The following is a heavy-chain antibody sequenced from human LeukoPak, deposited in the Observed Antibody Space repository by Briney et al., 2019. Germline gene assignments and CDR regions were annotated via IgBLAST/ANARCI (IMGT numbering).Heavy chain of an antibody. Sequence: GGSLRLSCAASGFTFDDYAMHWVRQAPGKGLEWVSGISWNSGSIGYADSVKGRFTISRDNAKNSLYLQMNSLRAEDTALYYCAKGYCSSTGCYNDYWGQGTLVTVSS. CDR1: GFTFDDYA. J-gene: IGHJ4*02. D-gene: IGHD2-2*01. CDR3: AKGYCSSTGCYNDY. CDR2: ISWNSGSI. V-gene: IGHV3-9*01.